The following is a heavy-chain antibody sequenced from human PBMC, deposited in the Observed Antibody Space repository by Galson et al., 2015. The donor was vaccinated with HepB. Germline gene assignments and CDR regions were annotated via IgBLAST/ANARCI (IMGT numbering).Heavy chain of an antibody. J-gene: IGHJ5*02. Sequence: SVKVSCKASGYTFTSYGISWVRQAPGQGLEWMGWISAYNGNTNYAQKLQGRVTMTTDTSTSTAYMELRSLRSDDTAVYYCARDQVVVVAATPPNWFDPWGQGTLVTVSS. D-gene: IGHD2-15*01. CDR1: GYTFTSYG. V-gene: IGHV1-18*01. CDR3: ARDQVVVVAATPPNWFDP. CDR2: ISAYNGNT.